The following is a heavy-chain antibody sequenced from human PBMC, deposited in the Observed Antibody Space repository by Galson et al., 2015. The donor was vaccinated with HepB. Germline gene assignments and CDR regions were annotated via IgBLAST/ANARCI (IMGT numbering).Heavy chain of an antibody. D-gene: IGHD3-3*01. CDR2: INPNSGGT. CDR1: GYTFTDYD. V-gene: IGHV1-2*04. Sequence: SVKVSCKASGYTFTDYDINWVRQAPGQGLEWMGWINPNSGGTNYAQKFQGWVTMTRDTSISTAYMELSRLRSDDTAVYYCARAYDFWSDIYYYGMDVWGQGTTVTVSS. CDR3: ARAYDFWSDIYYYGMDV. J-gene: IGHJ6*02.